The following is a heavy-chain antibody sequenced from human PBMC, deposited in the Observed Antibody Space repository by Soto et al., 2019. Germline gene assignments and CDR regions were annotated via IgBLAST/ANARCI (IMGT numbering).Heavy chain of an antibody. D-gene: IGHD3-3*01. CDR1: GGSFSCYC. V-gene: IGHV4-34*01. Sequence: PSETRSRTCAVYGGSFSCYCWSWIRQSPGQGLEWIGEINHSGSTNYNPSLKSRITISVDTSKKQFSLKLTSVTAADTAVYYCARGWRFDPWGQGTLVTVSS. CDR2: INHSGST. J-gene: IGHJ5*02. CDR3: ARGWRFDP.